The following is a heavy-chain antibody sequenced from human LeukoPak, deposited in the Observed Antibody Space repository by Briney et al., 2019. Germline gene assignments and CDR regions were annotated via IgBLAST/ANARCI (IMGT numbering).Heavy chain of an antibody. V-gene: IGHV4-30-2*01. Sequence: PSQTLSLTCTVSGGSISSAEYYWSWIRQPPGMGLEWIGYIYHSGSTYYNPSLKSRVTISVDRSKNQFSLKLNSVTAADTAVYYCARVGRSYYYGSGSSRSWFDPWGQGTLVTVSS. CDR2: IYHSGST. CDR1: GGSISSAEYY. J-gene: IGHJ5*02. CDR3: ARVGRSYYYGSGSSRSWFDP. D-gene: IGHD3-10*01.